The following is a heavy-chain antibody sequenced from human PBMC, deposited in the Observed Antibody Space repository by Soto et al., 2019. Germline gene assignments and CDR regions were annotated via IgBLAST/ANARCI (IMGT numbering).Heavy chain of an antibody. J-gene: IGHJ5*02. Sequence: TGGFLRLSCAASGFTFSSYAMSWVRQAPGKGLEWVSAISGSGGSTYYADSVKGRFTISRDNSKNTLYLQMNSLRAEDTAVYYCAKTPYYYDSSGYYSSPPWGQGTLVTVSS. CDR2: ISGSGGST. D-gene: IGHD3-22*01. CDR1: GFTFSSYA. CDR3: AKTPYYYDSSGYYSSPP. V-gene: IGHV3-23*01.